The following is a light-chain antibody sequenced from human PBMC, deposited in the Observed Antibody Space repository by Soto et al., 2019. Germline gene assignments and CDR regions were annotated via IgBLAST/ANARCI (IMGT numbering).Light chain of an antibody. CDR3: GTWDSSLSGAV. CDR2: DNN. Sequence: QSVLTQPPSVSAAPGQKVTISCSGSSSNIGNNYVSWYQQLPGTAPKLLIYDNNKRPSEIPDRFSGSKSGTSATLDITGLQTGDEADYYCGTWDSSLSGAVFGGGTKVTVL. CDR1: SSNIGNNY. J-gene: IGLJ2*01. V-gene: IGLV1-51*01.